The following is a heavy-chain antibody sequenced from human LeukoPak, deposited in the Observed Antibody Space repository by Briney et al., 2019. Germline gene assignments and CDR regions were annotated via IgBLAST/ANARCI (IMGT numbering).Heavy chain of an antibody. CDR3: ARGRRIAAAGTTKKTYYFDY. Sequence: SETLSLTCTVSGGSISSYYWSWLRQPPGKGLEWIGYIYYSGSTNYNPSLKSRVTISVDTSKNQFSLKLSSVTAADTAVYYCARGRRIAAAGTTKKTYYFDYWGQGTLVTVSS. CDR2: IYYSGST. CDR1: GGSISSYY. J-gene: IGHJ4*02. D-gene: IGHD6-13*01. V-gene: IGHV4-59*01.